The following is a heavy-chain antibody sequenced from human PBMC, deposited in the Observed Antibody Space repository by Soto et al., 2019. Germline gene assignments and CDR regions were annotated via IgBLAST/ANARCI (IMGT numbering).Heavy chain of an antibody. CDR2: IWYDGSNN. CDR1: GFTFSSYG. CDR3: ARGSSSGWGEYVDWFDP. V-gene: IGHV3-33*01. Sequence: QVQLVESGGGVVQPGRSLRLSCAASGFTFSSYGMHWVRQARGKGPEWVAVIWYDGSNNYYADPVRGRFTISRDNSKNTLYLQRNSLRAEDTAVYYCARGSSSGWGEYVDWFDPWGQGTLVTVSS. J-gene: IGHJ5*02. D-gene: IGHD6-19*01.